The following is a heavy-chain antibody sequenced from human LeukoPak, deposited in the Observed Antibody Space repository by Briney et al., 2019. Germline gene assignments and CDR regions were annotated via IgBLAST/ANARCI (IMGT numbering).Heavy chain of an antibody. CDR3: ASNPAGPTVASGDY. CDR2: IRYDGSNK. Sequence: RGSLRLSCAASGFTFSSDGMHWVRQAPGKGLERVAFIRYDGSNKYYADSVKGRFTISRDNSKNTLYLQMNSLRAEDTAVYYCASNPAGPTVASGDYWGQGTLVTVSS. CDR1: GFTFSSDG. V-gene: IGHV3-30*02. D-gene: IGHD4-23*01. J-gene: IGHJ4*02.